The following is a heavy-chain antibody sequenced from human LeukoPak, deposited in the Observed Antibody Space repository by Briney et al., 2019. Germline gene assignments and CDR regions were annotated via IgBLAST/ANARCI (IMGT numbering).Heavy chain of an antibody. V-gene: IGHV1-18*01. CDR2: ISAYNGNT. D-gene: IGHD3-22*01. CDR3: ARGGLNYYDSSGYYSNDAFDI. J-gene: IGHJ3*02. CDR1: GYTFTSYG. Sequence: ASVKVSCKASGYTFTSYGISCVRQAPGQGLEWMGWISAYNGNTNYAQKLQGRVTMTTDTSTSTAYMELRSLRSDDTAVYYCARGGLNYYDSSGYYSNDAFDIWGQGTMVTVSS.